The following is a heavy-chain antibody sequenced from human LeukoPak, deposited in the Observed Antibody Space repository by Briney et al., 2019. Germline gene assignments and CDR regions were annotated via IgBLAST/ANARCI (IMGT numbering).Heavy chain of an antibody. Sequence: GGSLRLSCAAPGFTFSSYAMSWVRQVPGKGLEWVSGISWNSGTIAYADSVKGRFTISRDNAKNSLYLQMNSLRAEDTALYYCAKDLSGDSSSWYYFDSWGQGTLVTVSS. CDR1: GFTFSSYA. CDR2: ISWNSGTI. CDR3: AKDLSGDSSSWYYFDS. J-gene: IGHJ4*02. D-gene: IGHD6-13*01. V-gene: IGHV3-9*01.